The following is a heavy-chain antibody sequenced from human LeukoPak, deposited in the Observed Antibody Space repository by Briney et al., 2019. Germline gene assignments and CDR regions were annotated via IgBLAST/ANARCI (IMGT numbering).Heavy chain of an antibody. CDR3: ARDGGGIAVAGTGYFDY. Sequence: PGGSLRLSCAASGFTFSSYEMNWVRQAPGKGLEWVSYISRSGSTIYYADSVKGRFTISRDNAKNSLYLQMNSLRAEDTDVYYCARDGGGIAVAGTGYFDYWGQGTLVTVSS. CDR2: ISRSGSTI. CDR1: GFTFSSYE. J-gene: IGHJ4*02. D-gene: IGHD6-19*01. V-gene: IGHV3-48*03.